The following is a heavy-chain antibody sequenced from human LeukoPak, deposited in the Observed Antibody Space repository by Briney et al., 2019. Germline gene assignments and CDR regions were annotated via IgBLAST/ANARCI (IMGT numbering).Heavy chain of an antibody. D-gene: IGHD1-1*01. V-gene: IGHV3-21*01. Sequence: PGGSLRLSCAASGFTFSSYSMNWVRQAPGKGLEWVSSISSSSSYMFYAGSVMGRFTNSRDNAKKSLYLQMNNLRAEDTAIYYCVRVAPGTGSLDYWGQGTLVTVSS. CDR3: VRVAPGTGSLDY. CDR2: ISSSSSYM. J-gene: IGHJ4*02. CDR1: GFTFSSYS.